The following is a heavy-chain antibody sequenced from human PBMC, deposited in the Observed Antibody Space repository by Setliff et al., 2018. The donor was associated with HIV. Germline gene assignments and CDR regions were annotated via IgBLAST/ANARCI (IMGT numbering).Heavy chain of an antibody. CDR1: GFTFSSYW. Sequence: GGSLRLSCAASGFTFSSYWMSWVRQAPGKGLEWVANIKQDGSEKYYVDSVKGRFTISRDNAKNSLYLQMNSLRAEDTAVYYCARSETSYCSGYYYYYYYMDVWGKGTTVTVSS. V-gene: IGHV3-7*01. D-gene: IGHD2-15*01. CDR3: ARSETSYCSGYYYYYYYMDV. CDR2: IKQDGSEK. J-gene: IGHJ6*03.